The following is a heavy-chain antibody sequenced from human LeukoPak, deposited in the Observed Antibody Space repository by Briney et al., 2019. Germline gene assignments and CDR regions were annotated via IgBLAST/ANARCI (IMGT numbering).Heavy chain of an antibody. CDR1: GFTFSSFG. CDR3: AKDLGYCSVGSCYSEGY. D-gene: IGHD2-15*01. Sequence: GGSLRLSCAASGFTFSSFGMSWVRQAPGKGLEWVSAISSTGGTAYYADSVKGRFTISRDNSKNTLYLQMNSLRAEDTAVYYCAKDLGYCSVGSCYSEGYWGQGTLVTVSS. V-gene: IGHV3-23*01. CDR2: ISSTGGTA. J-gene: IGHJ4*02.